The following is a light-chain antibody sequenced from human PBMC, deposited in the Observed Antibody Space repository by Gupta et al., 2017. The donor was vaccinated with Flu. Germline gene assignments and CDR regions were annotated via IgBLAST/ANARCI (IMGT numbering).Light chain of an antibody. Sequence: EIVLTQSPGTLSLSPGERATLPCRASQSVSSSYLAWYQQKPGQAPRLLIYGASSRATGIPDRFSGSGSGTDFTLTISRLEPEDFAVDYCQQYGNSPRTLGQGTKVEIK. V-gene: IGKV3-20*01. J-gene: IGKJ1*01. CDR3: QQYGNSPRT. CDR1: QSVSSSY. CDR2: GAS.